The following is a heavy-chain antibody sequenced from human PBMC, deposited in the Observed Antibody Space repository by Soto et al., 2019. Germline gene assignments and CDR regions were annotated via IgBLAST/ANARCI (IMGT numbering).Heavy chain of an antibody. CDR1: GFTVSSNY. Sequence: GGSLRLSCAASGFTVSSNYMSWVRQAPGKGLEWVSVIYSGGSTYYADSVKGRFTISRDNSKNTLYLQMNSLRAEDTAVYYCARAYGSGSPSSMDVWGQGTTVTVSS. D-gene: IGHD3-10*01. J-gene: IGHJ6*02. V-gene: IGHV3-53*01. CDR2: IYSGGST. CDR3: ARAYGSGSPSSMDV.